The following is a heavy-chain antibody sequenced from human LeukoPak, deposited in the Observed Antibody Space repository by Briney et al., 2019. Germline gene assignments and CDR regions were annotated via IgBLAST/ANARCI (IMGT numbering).Heavy chain of an antibody. CDR1: GFTFSSYS. J-gene: IGHJ5*02. V-gene: IGHV3-23*01. CDR3: AKERGTGGYSYGYNWFDP. CDR2: ISGSGGST. Sequence: GGSLRLSCAASGFTFSSYSMNWVRQAPGKGLEWVSAISGSGGSTYYADSVKGRFTISRDNSKNTLYLQMNSLRAEDTAVYYCAKERGTGGYSYGYNWFDPWGQGTPVTVSS. D-gene: IGHD5-18*01.